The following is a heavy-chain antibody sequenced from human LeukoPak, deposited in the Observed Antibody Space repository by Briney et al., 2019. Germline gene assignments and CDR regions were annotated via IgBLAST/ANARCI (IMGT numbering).Heavy chain of an antibody. CDR3: ARVSFATGNFWYFDL. CDR1: GGSITSSSYY. V-gene: IGHV4-39*06. CDR2: IYYSGST. D-gene: IGHD4-23*01. J-gene: IGHJ2*01. Sequence: SETLSLTCTVSGGSITSSSYYWGWIRQPPGKGLEWIGSIYYSGSTYYNPSLKSRVTISVDTSKNQFPLKLSSVTAADTAVYYCARVSFATGNFWYFDLWGRGTLVTVSS.